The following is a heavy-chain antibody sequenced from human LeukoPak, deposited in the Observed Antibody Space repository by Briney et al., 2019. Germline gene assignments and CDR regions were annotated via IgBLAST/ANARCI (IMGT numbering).Heavy chain of an antibody. Sequence: SETLSLTCAAYGGSFGGYYWSWIRQPPGKGLEWIGEINHSGSTNYNPSLKSRVTISVDTSKNQFSLKLSSVTAADTAVYYCARGLLWFGELGFFYFDYWGQGTLVTVSS. CDR1: GGSFGGYY. CDR3: ARGLLWFGELGFFYFDY. CDR2: INHSGST. D-gene: IGHD3-10*01. V-gene: IGHV4-34*01. J-gene: IGHJ4*02.